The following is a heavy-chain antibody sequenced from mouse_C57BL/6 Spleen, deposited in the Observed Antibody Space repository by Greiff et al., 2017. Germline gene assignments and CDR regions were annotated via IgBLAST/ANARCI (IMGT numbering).Heavy chain of an antibody. CDR1: GYSITSGYY. J-gene: IGHJ2*01. CDR2: ISYDGSN. Sequence: DVQLQESGPGLVKPSPSLSLTCSVTGYSITSGYYWNWIRQFPGNKLEWMGYISYDGSNNYNPSLKNRTSITRDTSKNQFFLKLNSVTTEDTATYYCARGSGYVVYFDYWGQGTTLTVSS. V-gene: IGHV3-6*01. D-gene: IGHD3-2*02. CDR3: ARGSGYVVYFDY.